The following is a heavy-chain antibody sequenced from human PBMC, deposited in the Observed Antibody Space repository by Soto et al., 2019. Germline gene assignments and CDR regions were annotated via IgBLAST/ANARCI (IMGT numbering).Heavy chain of an antibody. J-gene: IGHJ4*02. CDR2: ISGSGGST. CDR3: AKDRRITMVRGAHFDY. D-gene: IGHD3-10*01. V-gene: IGHV3-23*01. Sequence: EVQLLESGGGLVQPGGSLRLSCAASGFTFSSYAMSWVRQAPGKGLEWVSAISGSGGSTYYADSVKGRFTISRDNSKNTLYLQVNSLRAEDTAVYYCAKDRRITMVRGAHFDYWGQGTLVTVSS. CDR1: GFTFSSYA.